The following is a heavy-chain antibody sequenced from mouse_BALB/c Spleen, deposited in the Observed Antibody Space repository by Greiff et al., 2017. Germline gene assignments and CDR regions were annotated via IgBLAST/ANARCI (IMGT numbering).Heavy chain of an antibody. D-gene: IGHD1-1*01. CDR2: ISSGGGNT. CDR1: GFTFSSYT. V-gene: IGHV5-9*03. Sequence: EVQLVESGGGLVKPGGSLKLSCAASGFTFSSYTMSWVRQTPEKRLEWVATISSGGGNTYYPDSVKGRFTISRDNAKNNLYLQMSSLRSEDTALYYCARCYYGSSNFDYWGQGTTLTVSS. J-gene: IGHJ2*01. CDR3: ARCYYGSSNFDY.